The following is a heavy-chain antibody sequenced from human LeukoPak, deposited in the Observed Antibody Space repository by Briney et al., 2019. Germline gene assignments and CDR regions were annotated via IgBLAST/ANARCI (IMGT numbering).Heavy chain of an antibody. CDR2: ISSTGGTT. J-gene: IGHJ5*02. Sequence: GGTLRLSCAASGITFSSYGMSWVRQAPGKGLEWVSSISSTGGTTYYADSVKGRFTISRDNSKNTLYLQMNSLRAEDTAVYYCARITMSRFDPWGQGTLVTVS. V-gene: IGHV3-23*01. CDR3: ARITMSRFDP. CDR1: GITFSSYG. D-gene: IGHD3-10*02.